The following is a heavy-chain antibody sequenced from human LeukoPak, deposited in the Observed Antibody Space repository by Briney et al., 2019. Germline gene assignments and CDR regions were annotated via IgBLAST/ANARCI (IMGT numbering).Heavy chain of an antibody. CDR1: GGSISSYY. J-gene: IGHJ4*02. CDR2: IYYSGST. V-gene: IGHV4-59*01. Sequence: SETLSLTCTVSGGSISSYYWSWIRQPPGKGLEWIGYIYYSGSTNYNPSLKSRVTISVDTSKNQFSLKLSSVTAADTGVYYCARGAATAATPFDYWGQGTLVTVSS. CDR3: ARGAATAATPFDY. D-gene: IGHD2-2*02.